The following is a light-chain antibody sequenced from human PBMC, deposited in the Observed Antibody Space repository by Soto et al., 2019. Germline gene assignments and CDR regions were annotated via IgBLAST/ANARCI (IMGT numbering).Light chain of an antibody. Sequence: DIQMTQSPSSVSASVGERVTISCRASQGLSSYLAWYQQKPGKAPKLLIYAASNLQSGVPSRFSGSGSGTEFTLTISSLQPDDFATYYCLQYNTYWTFGQGTKVDIK. V-gene: IGKV1D-16*01. CDR1: QGLSSY. CDR3: LQYNTYWT. J-gene: IGKJ1*01. CDR2: AAS.